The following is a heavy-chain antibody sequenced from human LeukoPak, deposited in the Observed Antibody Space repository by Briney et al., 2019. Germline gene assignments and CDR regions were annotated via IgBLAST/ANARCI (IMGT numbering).Heavy chain of an antibody. CDR1: GFTFSRYT. CDR3: AKTDSGPSDY. D-gene: IGHD6-19*01. Sequence: GGSLRLSCAASGFTFSRYTMNWVRQAPGKGLEWVSAISVCIVNTYYADSVKGRFTISRDNSKNTLYLQMNSLRAEDTAVYYCAKTDSGPSDYWGQGTLVTVSS. V-gene: IGHV3-23*01. J-gene: IGHJ4*02. CDR2: ISVCIVNT.